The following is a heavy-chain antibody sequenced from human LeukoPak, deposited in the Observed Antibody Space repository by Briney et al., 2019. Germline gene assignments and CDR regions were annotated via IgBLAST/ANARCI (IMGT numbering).Heavy chain of an antibody. Sequence: GGSLRLSCAASGFTFSSYSMNWVRQAPGKGLEWVSSISSSSSYIYYADSVKGRFTISRDNAKNSLYLQTNSLRAEDTAVYYCARETFGEGAYYFDYWGQGTLVTVSS. D-gene: IGHD3-10*01. V-gene: IGHV3-21*01. CDR3: ARETFGEGAYYFDY. CDR2: ISSSSSYI. J-gene: IGHJ4*02. CDR1: GFTFSSYS.